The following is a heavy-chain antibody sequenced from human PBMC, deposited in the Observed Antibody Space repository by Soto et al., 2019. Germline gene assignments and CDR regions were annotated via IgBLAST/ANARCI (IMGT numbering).Heavy chain of an antibody. V-gene: IGHV4-4*02. Sequence: QVQLQESGPGLVKPSGTLSLTCAVSSGSISSSNWWSWVRQPPGKGLEWIGEIYHSGSTNYNPSLKSRVTISVDKSKSGFSLKLSSVTAADTAVYYCAVTYYDILTGYSNWFDPWGQGTLVTVSS. CDR2: IYHSGST. J-gene: IGHJ5*02. CDR3: AVTYYDILTGYSNWFDP. D-gene: IGHD3-9*01. CDR1: SGSISSSNW.